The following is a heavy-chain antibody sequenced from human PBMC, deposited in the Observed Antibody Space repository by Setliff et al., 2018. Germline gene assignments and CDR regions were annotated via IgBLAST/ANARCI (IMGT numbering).Heavy chain of an antibody. CDR2: TIPMFGTT. CDR3: AREGVDTRSSTDYRYYMDV. V-gene: IGHV1-69*05. CDR1: GGTFSSYG. Sequence: SVKVSCKASGGTFSSYGISWVRQAPGQGLEWMGGTIPMFGTTNYAQKFQGRVTIITDESTSTAYMELSSLRFEDTAVYYCAREGVDTRSSTDYRYYMDVWGKGTTVTVS. J-gene: IGHJ6*03. D-gene: IGHD5-18*01.